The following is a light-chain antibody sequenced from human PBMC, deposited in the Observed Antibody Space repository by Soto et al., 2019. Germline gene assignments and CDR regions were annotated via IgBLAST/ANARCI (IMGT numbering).Light chain of an antibody. V-gene: IGKV3-11*01. CDR2: DAS. CDR1: QSVSSY. J-gene: IGKJ1*01. CDR3: QQRSNWPPRT. Sequence: EIVLSQSPGTLSLSPGERATLSCRASQSVSSYLAWYQQKPGQAPRLLIYDASNRATGIPARFSGSGSGTDFTLTISSLEPEDFAVYYCQQRSNWPPRTFGQGTKVAIK.